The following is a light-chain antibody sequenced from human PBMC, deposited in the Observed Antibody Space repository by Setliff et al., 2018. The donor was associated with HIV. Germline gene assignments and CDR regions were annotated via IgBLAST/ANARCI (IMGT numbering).Light chain of an antibody. CDR2: GVT. CDR1: KRDIGGYNS. J-gene: IGLJ2*01. Sequence: QSVLTQPASVSGSPRQSITISCSGTKRDIGGYNSVSWYQQHPGIVPKLIIYGVTNRPSGVSDRFSGSKSGNTASLTISGLQAEDEATYYCGSYTTRNTLIFGGGTKVTVL. V-gene: IGLV2-14*01. CDR3: GSYTTRNTLI.